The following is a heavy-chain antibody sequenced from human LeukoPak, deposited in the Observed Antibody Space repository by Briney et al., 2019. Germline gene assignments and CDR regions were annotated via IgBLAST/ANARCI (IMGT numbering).Heavy chain of an antibody. CDR1: GFTFSSYW. J-gene: IGHJ3*02. Sequence: PGGSLRLSCAASGFTFSSYWMSWVRQAPGKGLEWVANIKQDGSEKYYVDSVKGRFTISRDNAKNSLYLQMNSLRAEDTAVYYCAREYYYDSSGYTESDAFDIWGQGTMVTVSS. V-gene: IGHV3-7*01. D-gene: IGHD3-22*01. CDR2: IKQDGSEK. CDR3: AREYYYDSSGYTESDAFDI.